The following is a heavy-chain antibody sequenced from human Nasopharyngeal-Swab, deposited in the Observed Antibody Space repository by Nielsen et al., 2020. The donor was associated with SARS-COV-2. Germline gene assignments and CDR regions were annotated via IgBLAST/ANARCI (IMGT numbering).Heavy chain of an antibody. Sequence: IRQPPGKGLEWVSAISGSGGSTYYADSVKGRFTISRDNSKNTLYLQMNSLRAEDTAVYYCAKGSRGYCSGGSCYLYYFDYWGQGTLVTVSS. CDR2: ISGSGGST. CDR3: AKGSRGYCSGGSCYLYYFDY. V-gene: IGHV3-23*01. J-gene: IGHJ4*02. D-gene: IGHD2-15*01.